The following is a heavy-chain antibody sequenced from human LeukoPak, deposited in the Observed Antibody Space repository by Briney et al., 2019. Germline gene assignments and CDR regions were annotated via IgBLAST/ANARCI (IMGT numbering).Heavy chain of an antibody. V-gene: IGHV4-59*01. CDR2: IYYSGST. CDR1: GGSISSYY. D-gene: IGHD5-24*01. CDR3: ARVLVEMATIVGFDY. J-gene: IGHJ4*02. Sequence: SETLCLTCTVSGGSISSYYWSWIRQPPGKGLEWIGYIYYSGSTNYNPSLTSRVTISVDTSKNQFSLKLSSVTAADTALYYCARVLVEMATIVGFDYWGQGTLVTVSS.